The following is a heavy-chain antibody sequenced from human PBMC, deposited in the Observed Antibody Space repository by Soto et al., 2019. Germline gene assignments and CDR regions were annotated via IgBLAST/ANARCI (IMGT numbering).Heavy chain of an antibody. CDR3: ARDRSYTTDY. Sequence: EVQLVESGGGFVQPGGSLRLSCAASGFTFSNSRMHWVRQAPGKGLVWVSYINSDGSTTTYADSVKGRFTISRDNAKNTVYLQITSLTAEDTAVYYCARDRSYTTDYWGQGTLVTVSS. V-gene: IGHV3-74*01. CDR1: GFTFSNSR. CDR2: INSDGSTT. J-gene: IGHJ4*02. D-gene: IGHD1-26*01.